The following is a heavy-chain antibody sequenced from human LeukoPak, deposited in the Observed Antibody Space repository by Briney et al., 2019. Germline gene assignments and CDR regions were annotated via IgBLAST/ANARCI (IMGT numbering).Heavy chain of an antibody. J-gene: IGHJ4*02. CDR1: GGSFSGYY. V-gene: IGHV4-34*01. CDR3: ARRYYYDSKSRPFDY. CDR2: INHSGST. Sequence: NPSETLSLTCAVYGGSFSGYYWSWIRQPPGKGLEWIGEINHSGSTNYNPSLKSRVTISVDTSKNQFSLKLSSVTAGDTAVYYCARRYYYDSKSRPFDYWGQGTLVTVSS. D-gene: IGHD3-22*01.